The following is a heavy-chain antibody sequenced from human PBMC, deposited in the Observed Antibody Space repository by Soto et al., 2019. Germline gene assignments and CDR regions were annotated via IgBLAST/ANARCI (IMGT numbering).Heavy chain of an antibody. Sequence: SEPLSLTCAVSGAYISNGYYWAWIRQPPGKWLEWIGSIFHSGATSYNPSIKSRVTIAVDTSKNQFSLKLSSVTAADTAVYYCARDKGITIFGVVSRDAVDMWGQGTIVT. CDR3: ARDKGITIFGVVSRDAVDM. J-gene: IGHJ3*02. CDR1: GAYISNGYY. CDR2: IFHSGAT. D-gene: IGHD3-3*01. V-gene: IGHV4-38-2*02.